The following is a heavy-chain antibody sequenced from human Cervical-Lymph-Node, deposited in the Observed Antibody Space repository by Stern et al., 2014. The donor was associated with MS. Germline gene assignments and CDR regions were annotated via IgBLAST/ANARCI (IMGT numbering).Heavy chain of an antibody. J-gene: IGHJ4*02. V-gene: IGHV2-5*02. CDR3: AHSLLTGYSYFDS. D-gene: IGHD3-9*01. CDR2: IFWGDDK. CDR1: GFSLNTNKMG. Sequence: QVTLRESGPTLVKPTQTLTLTCTFSGFSLNTNKMGVGWIRQPPGKALEWLALIFWGDDKRYSPSLKNRPTITQDTSKNQGVLSMTNMDPVDPAPYYRAHSLLTGYSYFDSWGQGTLVPVSP.